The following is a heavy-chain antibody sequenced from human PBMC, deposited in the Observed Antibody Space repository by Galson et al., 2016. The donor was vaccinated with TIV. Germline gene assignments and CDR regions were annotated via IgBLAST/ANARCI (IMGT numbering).Heavy chain of an antibody. CDR1: GVSVSNNY. V-gene: IGHV3-53*05. J-gene: IGHJ4*02. CDR2: IYTNDRT. Sequence: SLRLSCAASGVSVSNNYMSWVRQAPGKGLEWISVIYTNDRTFYADSVKGRFTISRDSSKKTLYLQMNSLRPEDTALYYFARQNDYLYYFNYWGQGTLVTVSS. D-gene: IGHD4/OR15-4a*01. CDR3: ARQNDYLYYFNY.